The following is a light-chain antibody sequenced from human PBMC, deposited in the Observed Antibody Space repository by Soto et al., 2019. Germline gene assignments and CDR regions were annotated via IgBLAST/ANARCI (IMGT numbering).Light chain of an antibody. CDR1: QSISDW. V-gene: IGKV1-5*03. CDR2: KAS. Sequence: DVQMTQSPSTLYASVGDRVTITCRASQSISDWLAWYQQKPGKAPKLLIYKASSLESGGPSRFSVSGSGTEFTLTISSLQPDDFATYYCHQYYSYSRTFGQGPKVEIK. CDR3: HQYYSYSRT. J-gene: IGKJ1*01.